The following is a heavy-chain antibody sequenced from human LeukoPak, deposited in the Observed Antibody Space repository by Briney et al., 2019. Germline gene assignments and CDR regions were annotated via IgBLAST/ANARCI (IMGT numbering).Heavy chain of an antibody. Sequence: GGSLRLSCRPSGGTFGDYAMSWVRQAPGKGLEWVGFITSKAFVGTAEYAASVKGRFTISRDDSKSLAYLQMNSLNTEDTAVYYCTRDREAAAGINALDIWGQGTMVTVSS. CDR3: TRDREAAAGINALDI. V-gene: IGHV3-49*04. CDR1: GGTFGDYA. CDR2: ITSKAFVGTA. D-gene: IGHD6-13*01. J-gene: IGHJ3*02.